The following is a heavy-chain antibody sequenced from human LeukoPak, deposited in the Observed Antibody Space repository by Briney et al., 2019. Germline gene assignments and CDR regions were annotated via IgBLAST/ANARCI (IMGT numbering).Heavy chain of an antibody. V-gene: IGHV4-34*01. CDR2: INHSGST. J-gene: IGHJ5*02. Sequence: SETLSLTCAVYGGSFSGYYWSWIRQPPGKGLEWIGEINHSGSTNYNPSLKSRVTISVDTSKNQFSLKLSSVTAADTAVYYCARDYYGSGSYYNLLLDPWGQGTLVTVSS. CDR1: GGSFSGYY. CDR3: ARDYYGSGSYYNLLLDP. D-gene: IGHD3-10*01.